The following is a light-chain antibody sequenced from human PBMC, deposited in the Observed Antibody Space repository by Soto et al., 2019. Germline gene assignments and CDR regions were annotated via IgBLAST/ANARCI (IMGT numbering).Light chain of an antibody. CDR1: QSISSSY. CDR2: GAS. V-gene: IGKV3-20*01. Sequence: EIVLTQSPGTLSLFPGERATLSCRASQSISSSYLAWYQQKPGQAPRLRIYGASSRATGIPDRFSGAGSATDFTLTISRLEPEDFAVYYCHQYGSAPAWTFGQGTKVEIK. CDR3: HQYGSAPAWT. J-gene: IGKJ1*01.